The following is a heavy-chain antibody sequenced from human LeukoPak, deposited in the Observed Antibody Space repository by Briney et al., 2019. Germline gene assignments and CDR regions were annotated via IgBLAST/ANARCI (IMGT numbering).Heavy chain of an antibody. CDR1: GGSFSGYY. V-gene: IGHV4-34*01. J-gene: IGHJ4*02. CDR3: ARVMIYDSSGYSYFDY. D-gene: IGHD3-22*01. CDR2: INHSGST. Sequence: SETLSLTCAVYGGSFSGYYWSWIRQPPGKGLEWIGEINHSGSTNYNPSLKSRVTISVDTSKNQFSLKLSSVTAADTAVYYCARVMIYDSSGYSYFDYWGQGTLVTVSS.